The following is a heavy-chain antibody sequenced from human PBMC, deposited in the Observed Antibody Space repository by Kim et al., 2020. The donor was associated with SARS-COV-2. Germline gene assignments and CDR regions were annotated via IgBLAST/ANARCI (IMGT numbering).Heavy chain of an antibody. CDR2: IGWDGVSA. J-gene: IGHJ5*02. Sequence: GGSLRLSCVASGFSFGDYAIHWVRQAPGKGLEWVAGIGWDGVSACYADSVKGRFTISRDNAKNSLYLQMNSLKPDDTALYYCAKAAFRNSRSHDCFDPWG. CDR1: GFSFGDYA. V-gene: IGHV3-9*01. CDR3: AKAAFRNSRSHDCFDP. D-gene: IGHD2-21*01.